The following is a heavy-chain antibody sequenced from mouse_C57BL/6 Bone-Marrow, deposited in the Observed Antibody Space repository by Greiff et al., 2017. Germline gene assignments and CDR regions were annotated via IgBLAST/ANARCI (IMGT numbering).Heavy chain of an antibody. CDR2: IRLKSDNYAT. V-gene: IGHV6-3*01. CDR1: GFTFSNYW. D-gene: IGHD1-1*01. CDR3: TVLLPWYFDV. Sequence: EVQGVESGGGLVQPGGSMKLSCVASGFTFSNYWMNWVRQSPEKGLEWVAQIRLKSDNYATHYAESVKGRFTISRDDSKSSVYLQMNNLRAEDTGIYYCTVLLPWYFDVWGTGTTVTVSS. J-gene: IGHJ1*03.